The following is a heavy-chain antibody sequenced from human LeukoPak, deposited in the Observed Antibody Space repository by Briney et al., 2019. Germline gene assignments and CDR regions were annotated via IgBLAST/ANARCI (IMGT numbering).Heavy chain of an antibody. J-gene: IGHJ4*02. Sequence: ASVKVSCKASGYTFTSYDINWVRQATGQGLEWMGWMNPNSGNRGYAQKFQGRVTMTRNTSISTAYMELSSLRSEDTVVYYCARVGYSYGHDNGYYFDYWGQGTLVTVSS. CDR2: MNPNSGNR. CDR3: ARVGYSYGHDNGYYFDY. CDR1: GYTFTSYD. V-gene: IGHV1-8*01. D-gene: IGHD5-18*01.